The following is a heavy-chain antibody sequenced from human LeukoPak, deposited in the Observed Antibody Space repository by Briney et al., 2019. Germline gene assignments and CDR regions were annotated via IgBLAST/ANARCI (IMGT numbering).Heavy chain of an antibody. CDR1: GGSISSSSYY. Sequence: SETLSLTCTVSGGSISSSSYYWGWIRQPPGKGLEWIGSIYYSGSTYYNPSLKSRVTISVDTSKNQFSLKLSSVTAADTAVYYCARLNYYDSSGYTLPDYWGQGTLVTVSS. CDR2: IYYSGST. D-gene: IGHD3-22*01. J-gene: IGHJ4*02. CDR3: ARLNYYDSSGYTLPDY. V-gene: IGHV4-39*01.